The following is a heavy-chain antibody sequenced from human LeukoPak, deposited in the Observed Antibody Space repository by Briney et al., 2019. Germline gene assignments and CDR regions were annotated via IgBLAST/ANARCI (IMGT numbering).Heavy chain of an antibody. V-gene: IGHV6-1*01. CDR3: ARGFLKTGFDY. J-gene: IGHJ4*02. CDR2: IYYWSKWSY. D-gene: IGHD1-14*01. CDR1: GDIFSSTSGA. Sequence: SQTLSLTCAISGDIFSSTSGAWHWIRQSPSGGLEWLGRIYYWSKWSYDYAVSLKSRITINPDTSKNQFSLQLNSVTPEDTAVYYCARGFLKTGFDYWGQGTLVTVSS.